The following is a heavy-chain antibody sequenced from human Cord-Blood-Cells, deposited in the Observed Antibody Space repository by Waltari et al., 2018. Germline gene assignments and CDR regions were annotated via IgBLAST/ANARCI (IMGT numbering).Heavy chain of an antibody. V-gene: IGHV4-34*01. CDR1: GGSFSGSS. Sequence: QVQLQQWGAGLLKPSATLSLTCAVYGGSFSGSSWSWLRQPPGKGLEWIGEINHSGSTNDNPSLKSRVTISVDTSKNQFSLKLSSVTAADTAVYYCARGGSVAGNHYYYGMDVWGQGTTVTVSS. J-gene: IGHJ6*02. CDR3: ARGGSVAGNHYYYGMDV. CDR2: INHSGST. D-gene: IGHD6-19*01.